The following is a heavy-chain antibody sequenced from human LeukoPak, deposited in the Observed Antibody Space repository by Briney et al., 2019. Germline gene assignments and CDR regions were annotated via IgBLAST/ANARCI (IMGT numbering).Heavy chain of an antibody. Sequence: GGSLRLSCAASGFTSSTSAMNWVRQVPGKGLEWVSSIDYDSSHIYYAASVRGRFTISRDNARNSVYLQMDSLRVESTAVYYCTRDPLRYLRVGHYDYWGQGTLVAVSS. V-gene: IGHV3-21*01. CDR1: GFTSSTSA. J-gene: IGHJ4*02. D-gene: IGHD3-9*01. CDR3: TRDPLRYLRVGHYDY. CDR2: IDYDSSHI.